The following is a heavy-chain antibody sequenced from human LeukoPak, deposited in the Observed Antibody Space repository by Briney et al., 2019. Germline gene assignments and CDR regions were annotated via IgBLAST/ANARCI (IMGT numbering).Heavy chain of an antibody. CDR2: IKQDGTEK. Sequence: GGSLSLSCEASGFLISHYWVNWVRHVPGKGLEWVANIKQDGTEKYYVDSVKGRFTISRDNAKNSLYLQMNSLRVEDTATYYCAKVAHYYYGSESYYFFEHWGQGTPVTASS. CDR3: AKVAHYYYGSESYYFFEH. J-gene: IGHJ4*02. V-gene: IGHV3-7*01. CDR1: GFLISHYW. D-gene: IGHD3-10*01.